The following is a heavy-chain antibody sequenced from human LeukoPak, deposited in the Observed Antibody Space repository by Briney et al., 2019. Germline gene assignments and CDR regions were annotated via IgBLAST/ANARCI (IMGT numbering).Heavy chain of an antibody. V-gene: IGHV3-48*01. Sequence: GGSLRLSCAASGFTFSSYRMNWVRQAPGKGLEWVSYISSSSSTIYYADSVKGRFTISRDNAKNSLYLQMNCLRAEDTAVYYCARGIQPERYYYGMDVWGQGTTVTVSS. CDR2: ISSSSSTI. J-gene: IGHJ6*02. CDR1: GFTFSSYR. D-gene: IGHD1-1*01. CDR3: ARGIQPERYYYGMDV.